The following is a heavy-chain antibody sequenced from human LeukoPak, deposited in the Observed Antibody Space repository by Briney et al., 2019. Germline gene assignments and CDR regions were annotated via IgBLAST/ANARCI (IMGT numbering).Heavy chain of an antibody. D-gene: IGHD5-24*01. J-gene: IGHJ4*02. Sequence: GGSLRLSCAASGFTFSSYWMSWVRQAPGKGLEWVSYISSSSSTIYYADSVKGRFTISRDNAENSLFLQMNSLRADDTAVYYRARDGPLFQEIYWGQGTLVAVSS. CDR1: GFTFSSYW. V-gene: IGHV3-48*04. CDR3: ARDGPLFQEIY. CDR2: ISSSSSTI.